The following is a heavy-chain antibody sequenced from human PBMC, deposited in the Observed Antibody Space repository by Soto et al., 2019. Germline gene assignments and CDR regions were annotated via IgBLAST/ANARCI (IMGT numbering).Heavy chain of an antibody. Sequence: QITLKESGPTVVKPTQTLTLTCTFSGFSLTTSGVGVGWIRQPPGKALEWLALIYWDDDKRYSPSLKTRLTITKDTSKNQVVLIMTKMDPVDTATYYCAHRVGGYDSFDHWGQGTLVTVSS. D-gene: IGHD5-12*01. V-gene: IGHV2-5*02. CDR2: IYWDDDK. CDR3: AHRVGGYDSFDH. J-gene: IGHJ4*02. CDR1: GFSLTTSGVG.